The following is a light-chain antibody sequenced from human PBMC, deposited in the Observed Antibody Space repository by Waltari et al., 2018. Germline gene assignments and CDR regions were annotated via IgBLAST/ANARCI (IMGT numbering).Light chain of an antibody. Sequence: QLVLTQSPSASASLGAPTKLTCTLSSGHRSNVIAWLQQQPEKGPRYLMTVNSDGSHTRGNEIPDRFSGSSSGAERYLTISSLQSEDEADYYCQTGGHGTWVFGGGTKLTVL. CDR2: VNSDGSH. J-gene: IGLJ3*02. CDR1: SGHRSNV. CDR3: QTGGHGTWV. V-gene: IGLV4-69*01.